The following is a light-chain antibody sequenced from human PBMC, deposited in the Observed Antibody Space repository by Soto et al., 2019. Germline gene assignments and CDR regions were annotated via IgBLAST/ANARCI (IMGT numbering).Light chain of an antibody. J-gene: IGKJ1*01. CDR2: GVS. CDR1: QSISSS. Sequence: DIQMTQSPFSLSAFVGDKVTLTWRASQSISSSLNWYQQKSGKAPNLLIYGVSRLQGGVPSRFSGSGSGTDFTLTISCLQSEDFAAYYCQQYYSYPWTFGQGTKVDIK. CDR3: QQYYSYPWT. V-gene: IGKV1-39*01.